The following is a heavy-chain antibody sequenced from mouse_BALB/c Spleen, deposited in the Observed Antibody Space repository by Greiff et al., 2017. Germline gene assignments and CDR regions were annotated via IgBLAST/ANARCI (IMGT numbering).Heavy chain of an antibody. CDR1: GYTFTSYW. V-gene: IGHV1-7*01. Sequence: VKVVESGAELAKPGASVKMSCKASGYTFTSYWMHWVKQRPGQGLEWIGYINPSTGYTEYNQKFKDKATLTADKSSSTAYMQLSSLTSEDSAVYYCARFPDGYHWYFDVWGAGTTVTVSS. J-gene: IGHJ1*01. CDR3: ARFPDGYHWYFDV. D-gene: IGHD2-3*01. CDR2: INPSTGYT.